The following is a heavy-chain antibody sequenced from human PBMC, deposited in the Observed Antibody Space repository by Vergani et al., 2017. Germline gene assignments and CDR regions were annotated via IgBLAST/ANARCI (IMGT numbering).Heavy chain of an antibody. CDR3: ARDRSSGWGGSQSMDV. D-gene: IGHD6-19*01. V-gene: IGHV4-39*02. Sequence: QLQLQESGPGLVKPSETLSLTCTVSGGSITSSSYYWGWIRQPPGKGLEWIGSIYYSGSTYYNPSLKSQLTISVDASKNRFSLKLSSVTAPDTAVYYCARDRSSGWGGSQSMDVWGQGTTVTVSS. J-gene: IGHJ6*02. CDR2: IYYSGST. CDR1: GGSITSSSYY.